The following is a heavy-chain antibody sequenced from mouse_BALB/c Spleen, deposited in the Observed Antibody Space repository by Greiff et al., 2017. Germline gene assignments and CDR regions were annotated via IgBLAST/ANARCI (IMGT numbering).Heavy chain of an antibody. D-gene: IGHD1-1*01. CDR3: NAGYYGSPFAY. Sequence: VQLKESGAELVRSGASVKLSCTASGFNIKDYYMHWVKQRPEQGLEWIGWIDPENGDTEYAPKFQGKATMTADTSSNTAYLQLSSLTSEDTAVYYCNAGYYGSPFAYWGQGTLVTVSA. CDR1: GFNIKDYY. V-gene: IGHV14-4*02. J-gene: IGHJ3*01. CDR2: IDPENGDT.